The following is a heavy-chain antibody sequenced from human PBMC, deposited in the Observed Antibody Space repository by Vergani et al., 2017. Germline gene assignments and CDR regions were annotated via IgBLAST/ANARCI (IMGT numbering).Heavy chain of an antibody. CDR3: ARHGEDKNCGGDCYSGYYYGMDV. CDR2: IYPGDSDT. CDR1: GYSFTSYW. V-gene: IGHV5-51*01. J-gene: IGHJ6*02. Sequence: EVQLVQSGAEVKKPGESLKISCKGSGYSFTSYWIGWVRQMPGKGLEWMGIIYPGDSDTRYSPPFQGQVTISADKSISTAYLQWSSLKASDTAMYYCARHGEDKNCGGDCYSGYYYGMDVWGQGTTVTVSS. D-gene: IGHD2-21*02.